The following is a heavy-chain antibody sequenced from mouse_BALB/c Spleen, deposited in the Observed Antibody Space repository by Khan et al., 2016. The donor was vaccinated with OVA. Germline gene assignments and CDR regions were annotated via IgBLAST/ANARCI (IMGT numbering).Heavy chain of an antibody. CDR1: VFSLTSYG. V-gene: IGHV2-6-1*01. CDR2: IWSDGHT. D-gene: IGHD2-1*01. J-gene: IGHJ1*01. CDR3: ARHGYYGNYGPYFDV. Sequence: QVQLKESGPGLVAPSQSLSITCTISVFSLTSYGVHWVRQPPGKGLEWLVVIWSDGHTTYNSALKSRLSISKDNSKSQVFLKMNRLQTDDTAMYYCARHGYYGNYGPYFDVWGAGTTVTVSS.